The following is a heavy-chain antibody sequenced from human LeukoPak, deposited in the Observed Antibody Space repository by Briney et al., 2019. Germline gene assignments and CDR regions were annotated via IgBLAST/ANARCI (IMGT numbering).Heavy chain of an antibody. V-gene: IGHV3-21*01. CDR2: ISSSSSYI. Sequence: GGSLRLSCAASGFTFSSYSMNWVCQAPGKGLEWVSSISSSSSYIYYADSVKGRFTISRDNAKNSLHLQMNNLRVEDTAVYYCARNRGRQQFDYWGQGTLVTVSS. D-gene: IGHD1-26*01. J-gene: IGHJ4*02. CDR3: ARNRGRQQFDY. CDR1: GFTFSSYS.